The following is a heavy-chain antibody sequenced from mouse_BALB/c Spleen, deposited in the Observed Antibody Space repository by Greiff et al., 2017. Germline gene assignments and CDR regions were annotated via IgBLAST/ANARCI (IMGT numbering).Heavy chain of an antibody. CDR2: ISSGSSTI. D-gene: IGHD2-1*01. J-gene: IGHJ2*01. CDR1: GFTFSSFG. Sequence: EVQGVESGGGLVQPGGSRKLSCAASGFTFSSFGMHWVRQAPEKGLEWVAYISSGSSTIYYAETVKGRFTISRDNPKNTLFLQMTSLRSEDTAMYYCARGYGAGNHFDYWGQGTTLTVSS. V-gene: IGHV5-17*02. CDR3: ARGYGAGNHFDY.